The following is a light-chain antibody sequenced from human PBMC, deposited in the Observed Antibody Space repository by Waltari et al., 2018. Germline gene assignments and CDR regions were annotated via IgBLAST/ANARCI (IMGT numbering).Light chain of an antibody. CDR1: QSISVW. V-gene: IGKV1-5*03. Sequence: DIQMTQSPSTLSASVGDRVTITCRASQSISVWLAWYQQKPGKAPKLLIYKASSLENWVPSRFSGSGSGTEFTLTIAGLQPDDFATYYCQQYNTDATFGQGTKVDIK. CDR2: KAS. J-gene: IGKJ1*01. CDR3: QQYNTDAT.